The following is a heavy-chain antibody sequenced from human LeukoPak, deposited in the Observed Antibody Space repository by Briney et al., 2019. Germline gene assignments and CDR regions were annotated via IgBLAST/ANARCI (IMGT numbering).Heavy chain of an antibody. Sequence: ASVNVSCKSSGYTFNNYFISWVRQAPGRGLEWVGWISPHSHTTHYAEKVQGRVTMTTDTSTTTVYMELRSLRSDDTAVYFCARGQSMYYWGQGTPVTVSS. J-gene: IGHJ4*02. CDR3: ARGQSMYY. V-gene: IGHV1-18*01. CDR1: GYTFNNYF. D-gene: IGHD2-8*01. CDR2: ISPHSHTT.